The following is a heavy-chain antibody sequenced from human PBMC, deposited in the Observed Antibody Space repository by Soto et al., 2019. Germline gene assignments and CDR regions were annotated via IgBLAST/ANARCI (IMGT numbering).Heavy chain of an antibody. CDR1: GGPISVYY. CDR2: IYASGRP. Sequence: SETLSLTCTLSGGPISVYYWSWVRQPPGHELEWIGYIYASGRPYYNPSLRSRVTISADTSKNQISLKLTSPTAADPAVYYCARGVGSSPPRYWGRGTLVTVSS. CDR3: ARGVGSSPPRY. V-gene: IGHV4-59*01. D-gene: IGHD1-26*01. J-gene: IGHJ4*02.